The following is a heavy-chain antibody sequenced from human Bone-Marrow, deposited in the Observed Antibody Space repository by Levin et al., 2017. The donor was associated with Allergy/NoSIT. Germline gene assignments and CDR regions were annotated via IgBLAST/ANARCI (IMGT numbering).Heavy chain of an antibody. V-gene: IGHV4-34*01. J-gene: IGHJ5*02. D-gene: IGHD2-15*01. CDR1: SGSFSGYY. Sequence: PGGSLRLSCAVYSGSFSGYYWSWIRQSPGKGLEWIGEIYHSGSTNYNPSLNSRVTISVDTSNKQFSLRLTSVTAADMGVYYCARGIATPRNWFDPWGQGTLVTVSS. CDR3: ARGIATPRNWFDP. CDR2: IYHSGST.